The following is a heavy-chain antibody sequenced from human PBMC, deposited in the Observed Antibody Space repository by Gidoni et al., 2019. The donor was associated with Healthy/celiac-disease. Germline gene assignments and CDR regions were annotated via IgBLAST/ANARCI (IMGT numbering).Heavy chain of an antibody. J-gene: IGHJ3*02. CDR1: GFTSGDYA. Sequence: EVQLVGSGGGLVQPGRSLGPSCPASGFTSGDYAMRGLRQAPGKGLEWLGFIRSKAYGGTTEYAASGKGRFTISRDDSKSIAYLQMNSLKTEDTAVYYCTRGGAGYCTNGVCYDAFDIWGQGTMVTVSS. D-gene: IGHD2-8*01. CDR2: IRSKAYGGTT. CDR3: TRGGAGYCTNGVCYDAFDI. V-gene: IGHV3-49*03.